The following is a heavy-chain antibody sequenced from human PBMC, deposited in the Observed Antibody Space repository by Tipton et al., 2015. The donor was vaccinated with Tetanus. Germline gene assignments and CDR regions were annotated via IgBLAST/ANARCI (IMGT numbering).Heavy chain of an antibody. CDR3: AKDLSPNIGFDL. CDR2: ISPFNENV. CDR1: GYTFTHYG. J-gene: IGHJ2*01. Sequence: QLVQSGAEVKKPGASVKVSCKASGYTFTHYGVNWVRQAPGQGLEWMGWISPFNENVNYAEKFKGRLTMTTDRSTATVYMDLRSLRSDDTAIYYCAKDLSPNIGFDLWGRGTLVTVSS. V-gene: IGHV1-18*01. D-gene: IGHD1/OR15-1a*01.